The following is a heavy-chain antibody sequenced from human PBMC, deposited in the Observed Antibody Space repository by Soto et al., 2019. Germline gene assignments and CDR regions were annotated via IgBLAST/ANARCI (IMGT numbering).Heavy chain of an antibody. D-gene: IGHD3-3*01. Sequence: GGSLRLSCAASGFTFSSYGMHWVRQAQGKGLEWVAVIWHDGSDKYYADSVRGRFTISRDNSNNTLFLQMNSLRAEDTAVYYCAKKTASGYYDFWSGHGPFDYWGQGTLVTVSS. CDR3: AKKTASGYYDFWSGHGPFDY. V-gene: IGHV3-30*02. J-gene: IGHJ4*02. CDR2: IWHDGSDK. CDR1: GFTFSSYG.